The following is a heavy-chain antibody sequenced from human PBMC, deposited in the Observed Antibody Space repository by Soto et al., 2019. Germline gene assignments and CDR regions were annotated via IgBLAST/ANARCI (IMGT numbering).Heavy chain of an antibody. CDR2: ISYDGNYI. CDR1: GFAFSSYA. Sequence: GGSLRLSCEAFGFAFSSYAMHWVRQAPGKGLEWVGVISYDGNYIYYADSVKGRFTISRDNSKNTLYVQVNSLRPEDTAVYYCAKGILSATIGPYAMDVWGQGTTVTVSS. CDR3: AKGILSATIGPYAMDV. V-gene: IGHV3-30*18. D-gene: IGHD3-16*01. J-gene: IGHJ6*02.